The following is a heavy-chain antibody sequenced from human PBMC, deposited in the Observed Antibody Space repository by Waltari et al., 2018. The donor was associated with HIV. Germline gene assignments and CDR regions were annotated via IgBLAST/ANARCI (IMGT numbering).Heavy chain of an antibody. CDR2: IDHSGST. Sequence: QEQLQQWGAGLLKPSETLSLTCGVSRGSFSGYYWTWIRQPPGKGLEWIGEIDHSGSTSYSPSLKSRVTMSGDTSKHQFSLKVSSVTAADTAVYYCARGYYVSGTRQYHYDYGLDVWGQGTTVTVSS. J-gene: IGHJ6*02. D-gene: IGHD3-10*01. V-gene: IGHV4-34*01. CDR1: RGSFSGYY. CDR3: ARGYYVSGTRQYHYDYGLDV.